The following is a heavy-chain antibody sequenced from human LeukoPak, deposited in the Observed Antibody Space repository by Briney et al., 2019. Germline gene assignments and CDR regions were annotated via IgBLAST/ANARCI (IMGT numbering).Heavy chain of an antibody. CDR3: ARGYYDSSGCIDY. J-gene: IGHJ4*02. CDR1: GYTLTELS. CDR2: FDPEDGET. V-gene: IGHV1-24*01. Sequence: GASVKVSCKVSGYTLTELSMHWVRQAPGKGLGWMGGFDPEDGETIYAQKFQGRVTMTEDTSTDTAYMELSSLRPEDTAVYYCARGYYDSSGCIDYWGQGTLVTVSS. D-gene: IGHD3-22*01.